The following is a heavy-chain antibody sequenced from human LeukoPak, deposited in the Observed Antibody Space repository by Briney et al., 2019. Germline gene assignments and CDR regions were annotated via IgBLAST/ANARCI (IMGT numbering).Heavy chain of an antibody. Sequence: GGSLRLSCAVSGFTFSSYSMNWVRQAPGKGLEWVSYISSSGSTIYYADSVKGRFTISRDNAKNSLYLQMNSLRAEDTAVYYCARDQGGGSTDYYFDYWGQGTLVTVSS. CDR2: ISSSGSTI. J-gene: IGHJ4*02. D-gene: IGHD3-10*01. V-gene: IGHV3-48*04. CDR1: GFTFSSYS. CDR3: ARDQGGGSTDYYFDY.